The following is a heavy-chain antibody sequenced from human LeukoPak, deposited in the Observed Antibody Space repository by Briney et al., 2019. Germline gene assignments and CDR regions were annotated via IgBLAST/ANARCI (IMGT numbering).Heavy chain of an antibody. J-gene: IGHJ3*02. Sequence: GGSLRLSCAASEFTFSDYAMHWVRQAPGKGLEWVALISYDGSNKYYADSVKGRFTISRDNSKNTLYLQMNSLRAEDTAVYYCARGGDILTGYAFDIWGQGTMVTVSS. CDR2: ISYDGSNK. D-gene: IGHD3-9*01. CDR3: ARGGDILTGYAFDI. V-gene: IGHV3-30-3*01. CDR1: EFTFSDYA.